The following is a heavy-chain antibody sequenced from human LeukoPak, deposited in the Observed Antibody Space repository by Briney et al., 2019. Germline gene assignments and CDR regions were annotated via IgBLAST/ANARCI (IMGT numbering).Heavy chain of an antibody. Sequence: PSETLSLTCSVSGGSISSSSYYWGWLRQPPGKGLGWIGSIYYSGSTYYNPSLKSRVTISVDTSKAQFSLKLSSVTAADTAVYYGAHIGGYYDFWSGYGYWGQGTPVTVSS. D-gene: IGHD3-3*01. CDR1: GGSISSSSYY. CDR2: IYYSGST. CDR3: AHIGGYYDFWSGYGY. J-gene: IGHJ4*02. V-gene: IGHV4-39*01.